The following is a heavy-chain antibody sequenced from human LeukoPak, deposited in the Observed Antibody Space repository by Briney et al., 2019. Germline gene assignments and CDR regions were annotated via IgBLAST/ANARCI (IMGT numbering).Heavy chain of an antibody. CDR2: IYGDDNT. D-gene: IGHD6-19*01. CDR1: GFTVSSNH. Sequence: PGGSLRLSCAASGFTVSSNHMSWVRQAPGKGPEWVSVIYGDDNTYYADSVKGRFTISRDDSKNTLYLHMNSLRAEDTAVYYCARDGYSTGWYNFDYWGQGTLVTVSS. V-gene: IGHV3-53*01. CDR3: ARDGYSTGWYNFDY. J-gene: IGHJ4*02.